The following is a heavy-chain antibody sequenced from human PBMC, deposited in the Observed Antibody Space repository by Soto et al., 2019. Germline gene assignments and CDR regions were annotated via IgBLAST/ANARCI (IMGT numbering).Heavy chain of an antibody. Sequence: SETLSLTCTVYGGSFSGYYWSWIRKPPGKGLEWIGEVNHSGSTNYNPSLKSRVTISVDTSKNQFSLKLSSVTAADTAVYYCASLRRGPPLPLHDYWGQGTLVTVSS. CDR3: ASLRRGPPLPLHDY. J-gene: IGHJ4*02. CDR2: VNHSGST. V-gene: IGHV4-34*01. CDR1: GGSFSGYY. D-gene: IGHD3-10*01.